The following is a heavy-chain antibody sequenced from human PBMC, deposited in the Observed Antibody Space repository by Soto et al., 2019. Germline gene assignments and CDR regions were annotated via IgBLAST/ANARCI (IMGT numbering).Heavy chain of an antibody. CDR3: ARAPIRLCSGDNCYSGLDS. CDR2: IIPIFNTV. V-gene: IGHV1-69*12. Sequence: QVQLVQSGAEVKKPGSSLKVSCKSSGGTFSSYAISWVRQAPGQGLEWLGGIIPIFNTVNYAQKSQGRVTLTADDSTSTAYMELSSLRSDDTAVYYCARAPIRLCSGDNCYSGLDSWGQGTLVIVSS. CDR1: GGTFSSYA. J-gene: IGHJ4*02. D-gene: IGHD2-15*01.